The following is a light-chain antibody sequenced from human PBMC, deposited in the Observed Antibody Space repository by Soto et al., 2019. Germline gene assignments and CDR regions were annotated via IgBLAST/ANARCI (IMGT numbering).Light chain of an antibody. CDR3: QAYDSSLALRV. J-gene: IGLJ1*01. Sequence: QSVLTQPPSVSGAPGQRVTISCTGSRSNIGAGYDVHWYQQLPGTAPKLLIYATSNRPSGVPDRFLASKSGTSAPLANHGLQGEDGGDYYCQAYDSSLALRVLRTGTKVTVL. V-gene: IGLV1-40*01. CDR2: ATS. CDR1: RSNIGAGYD.